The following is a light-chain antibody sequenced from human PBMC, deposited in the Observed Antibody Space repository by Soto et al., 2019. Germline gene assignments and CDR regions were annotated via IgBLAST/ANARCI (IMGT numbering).Light chain of an antibody. V-gene: IGLV2-14*01. J-gene: IGLJ3*02. CDR3: QAYDYSLTASV. CDR2: EVS. CDR1: SSDVGGYNY. Sequence: QSALTQPASVSGSPGQSITISCTGTSSDVGGYNYVSWYQQHPGKAPKLMIFEVSNRPSGISVRFSGSRSGNTASLTISGLQAEDEADYYCQAYDYSLTASVFGGGTKLTVL.